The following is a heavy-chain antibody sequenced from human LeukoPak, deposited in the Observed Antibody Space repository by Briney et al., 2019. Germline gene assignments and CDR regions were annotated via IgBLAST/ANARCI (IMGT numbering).Heavy chain of an antibody. J-gene: IGHJ4*02. Sequence: SETLSLTCTVSGGSISSYYWGWIRQPPGKGLEWIGSIYHSGSTYYNPSLKSRVTISVDTSKNQFSLKLSSVTAADTAVYYCARLNRYYDFWSGFDYWGQGTLVTASS. D-gene: IGHD3-3*01. CDR2: IYHSGST. CDR3: ARLNRYYDFWSGFDY. CDR1: GGSISSYY. V-gene: IGHV4-38-2*02.